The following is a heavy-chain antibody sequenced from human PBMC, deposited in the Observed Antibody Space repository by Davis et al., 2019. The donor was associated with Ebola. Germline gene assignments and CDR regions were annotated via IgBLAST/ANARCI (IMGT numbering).Heavy chain of an antibody. CDR3: ARGKGADYYGSTNWFDP. J-gene: IGHJ5*02. V-gene: IGHV3-30-3*01. D-gene: IGHD3-10*01. Sequence: GGSLRLSCVVSGFTFSNYDMHWVRQAPGKGLEWVAFTSYDGIKKSYADSLKGRFTISRDDSKSTLSLQMNSLRAEDSSVYYCARGKGADYYGSTNWFDPWGQGVLVTVSS. CDR2: TSYDGIKK. CDR1: GFTFSNYD.